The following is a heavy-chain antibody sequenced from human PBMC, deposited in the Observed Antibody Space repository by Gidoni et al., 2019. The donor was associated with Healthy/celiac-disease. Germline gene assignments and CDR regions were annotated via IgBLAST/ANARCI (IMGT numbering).Heavy chain of an antibody. V-gene: IGHV3-11*01. J-gene: IGHJ5*01. Sequence: QVQLVESGGGLVKPGGSLRLSCAASGFTLSDYYMSWIRQAPGKGLECVSNISSIGNIIYYADSVKGRFIISRDNAKNSLFLQMNSLRAEDTAVYYCARSWGGDFNWFDSWGQGTLVTVSS. CDR3: ARSWGGDFNWFDS. CDR2: ISSIGNII. D-gene: IGHD2-21*01. CDR1: GFTLSDYY.